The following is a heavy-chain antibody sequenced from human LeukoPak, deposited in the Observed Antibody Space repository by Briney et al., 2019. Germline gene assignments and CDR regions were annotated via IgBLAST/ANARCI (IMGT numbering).Heavy chain of an antibody. V-gene: IGHV4-61*02. D-gene: IGHD2-2*01. CDR3: ARGVVVPAAHFDY. J-gene: IGHJ4*02. CDR1: AGSICSGSYY. Sequence: SETLSNTCTDSAGSICSGSYYCSWLRQPAGGGLEWLGRFYTSGSTNYNPSFQSRVTISADTSKNHFSLKLSTVTAADTAVYYCARGVVVPAAHFDYWGQGTLVTVSS. CDR2: FYTSGST.